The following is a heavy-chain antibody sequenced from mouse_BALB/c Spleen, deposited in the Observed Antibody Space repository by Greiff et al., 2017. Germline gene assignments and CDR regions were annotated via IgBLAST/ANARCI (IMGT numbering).Heavy chain of an antibody. CDR3: ASFSWFAY. Sequence: VQLQQPGSELVRPGASVKLSCKASGYTFTSYVMHWVKQKPGQGLEWIGYINPYNDGTKYNEKFKGKATLTSDKSSSTAYMELSSLTSEDSAVYYCASFSWFAYWGQGTLVTVSA. V-gene: IGHV1-14*01. CDR2: INPYNDGT. CDR1: GYTFTSYV. J-gene: IGHJ3*01.